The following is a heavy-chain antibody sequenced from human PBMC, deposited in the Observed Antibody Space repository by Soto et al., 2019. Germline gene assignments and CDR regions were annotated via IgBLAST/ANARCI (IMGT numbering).Heavy chain of an antibody. V-gene: IGHV3-30-3*01. CDR1: GFTFRSYA. CDR3: AKDSRDIVVVCGGAAH. D-gene: IGHD2-15*01. J-gene: IGHJ4*02. CDR2: ISYDGSNK. Sequence: PGGSLRLSCAASGFTFRSYAMHWVRQAPGKGLEWVAVISYDGSNKYYADSVKGRFTISRDNSKNTLYLQMNSLRAEDTAVYYCAKDSRDIVVVCGGAAHGDQGCLVTVSS.